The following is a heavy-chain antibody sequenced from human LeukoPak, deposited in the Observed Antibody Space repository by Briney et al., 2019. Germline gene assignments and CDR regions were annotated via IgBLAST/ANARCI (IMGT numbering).Heavy chain of an antibody. D-gene: IGHD5-18*01. V-gene: IGHV4-59*01. J-gene: IGHJ4*02. CDR2: IYYSGST. CDR1: GGSISSYY. Sequence: SETLSLTCTVSGGSISSYYWNWIRQPPGKGLEWLGYIYYSGSTNYNPSLKSRVTISVDTSKNQFSLNLTSVTAADTAVYYCARDTDTAMWMRAPGTYWGQGTLVTVSS. CDR3: ARDTDTAMWMRAPGTY.